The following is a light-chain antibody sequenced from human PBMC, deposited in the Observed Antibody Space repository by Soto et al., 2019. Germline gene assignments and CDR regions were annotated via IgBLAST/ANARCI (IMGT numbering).Light chain of an antibody. CDR1: PSISRW. J-gene: IGKJ1*01. CDR2: KAS. V-gene: IGKV1-5*03. CDR3: QQYNSYSPT. Sequence: DIQITQSPSTLSASVGDRVTITCRASPSISRWFAWYQQNTGKTPKILIYKASSLESGVPSRFSGSGSGTEFTLTTSSLQHDDFATYYCQQYNSYSPTFGQGTKVEIK.